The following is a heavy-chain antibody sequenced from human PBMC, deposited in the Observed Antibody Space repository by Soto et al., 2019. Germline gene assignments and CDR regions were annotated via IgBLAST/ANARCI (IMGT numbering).Heavy chain of an antibody. D-gene: IGHD6-19*01. Sequence: EVQLVESGGDLVQPGGSLRLSCAASGFTVTSDYMRWVRQAPGKGLEWVSTIYSGDNTYYADSVKGRFIISRDKSKNTLYLQMNNLRAEDTAVYYCARFPCIALAAFDCWGQGTLVTVSS. CDR2: IYSGDNT. J-gene: IGHJ4*02. CDR3: ARFPCIALAAFDC. CDR1: GFTVTSDY. V-gene: IGHV3-66*01.